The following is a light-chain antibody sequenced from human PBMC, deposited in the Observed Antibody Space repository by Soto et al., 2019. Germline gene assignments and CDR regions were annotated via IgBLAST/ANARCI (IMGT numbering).Light chain of an antibody. V-gene: IGLV3-21*02. Sequence: SYELTQPPSVSVAPRQTASITCGGNSIGTKRVHWYQQKPGQAPVLVVYNDSDRPSGIPDRFSGSNAGNTATLTISRVEAGDEADYYCQVWDSSGDWIFGGGTQLTVL. CDR1: SIGTKR. J-gene: IGLJ2*01. CDR2: NDS. CDR3: QVWDSSGDWI.